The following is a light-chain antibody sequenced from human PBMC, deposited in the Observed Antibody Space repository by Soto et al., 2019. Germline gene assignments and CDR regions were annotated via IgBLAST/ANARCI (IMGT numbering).Light chain of an antibody. CDR2: DVS. Sequence: QSVLTQPASVSGSPGQSITISCTGTSTDVGGYNYVSWYQHHPGKAPKLMIYDVSNRPSGLSNRFSGSKSGNTASLTISGLEPEDEANYDCSCYSSSSAPRVVFGGGTKLTVL. CDR3: SCYSSSSAPRVV. J-gene: IGLJ2*01. CDR1: STDVGGYNY. V-gene: IGLV2-14*03.